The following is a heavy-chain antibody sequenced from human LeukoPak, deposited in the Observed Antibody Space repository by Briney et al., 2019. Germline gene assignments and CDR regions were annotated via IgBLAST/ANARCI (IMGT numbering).Heavy chain of an antibody. D-gene: IGHD5-12*01. J-gene: IGHJ4*02. CDR2: INQDGGEK. CDR1: GYTFSSFW. Sequence: GGSLRLSCAASGYTFSSFWMTWVRQAPGKGLEWVANINQDGGEKYYADSVKRRFTISRDNAKNSVCLQMSSLRADDTALYYCARDGGYTGYDLFDYWGQGTLVTVSS. V-gene: IGHV3-7*01. CDR3: ARDGGYTGYDLFDY.